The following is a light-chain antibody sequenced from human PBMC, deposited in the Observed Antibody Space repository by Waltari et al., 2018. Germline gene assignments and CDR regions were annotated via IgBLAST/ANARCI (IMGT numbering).Light chain of an antibody. Sequence: IVLTQSPGTLSLSPGARATLSCRASQSFSSSFLAWYQQKPGQAPRLLIYAASNRPTGVTDRFSGSGSETDVTLTINRLESEDVAVYYCQQSGTSPRTFGPGTKVEIK. J-gene: IGKJ1*01. CDR3: QQSGTSPRT. CDR1: QSFSSSF. V-gene: IGKV3-20*01. CDR2: AAS.